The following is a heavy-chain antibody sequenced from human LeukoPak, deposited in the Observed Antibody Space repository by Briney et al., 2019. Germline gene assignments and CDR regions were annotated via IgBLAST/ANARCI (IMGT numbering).Heavy chain of an antibody. V-gene: IGHV1-69*04. D-gene: IGHD2-21*02. CDR3: ARDLEVTAILVGNWFDP. Sequence: ASVKVSCKASGGTFSSYAISWVRQAPGQGLEWMGRIIPILGIANYAQKFQGRVTITADKSTSTAYMELSSLRSEDKAVYYCARDLEVTAILVGNWFDPWGQGTLVTVSS. CDR2: IIPILGIA. CDR1: GGTFSSYA. J-gene: IGHJ5*02.